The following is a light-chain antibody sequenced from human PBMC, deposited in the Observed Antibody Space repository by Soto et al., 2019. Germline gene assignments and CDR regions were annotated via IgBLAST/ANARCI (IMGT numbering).Light chain of an antibody. CDR2: DTS. V-gene: IGLV7-46*01. Sequence: QAVVTQEPSLTVSPGAIVTLTGGASTGAVTSVHYPYWFQQKPGQAPRTLIYDTSNKHSWTPARFSGSRLGGKAALTLSGAQPEDEAEYYCLLSYSGARVFGGGTQLTVL. J-gene: IGLJ3*02. CDR1: TGAVTSVHY. CDR3: LLSYSGARV.